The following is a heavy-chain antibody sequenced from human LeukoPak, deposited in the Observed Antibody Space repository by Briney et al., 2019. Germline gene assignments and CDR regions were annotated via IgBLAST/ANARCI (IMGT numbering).Heavy chain of an antibody. Sequence: SETLSLTCTVSGGSISSSSYYWSWIRQPPGKGLEWIGEINHSGSTNYNPSLKSRVTISVDTSKNQFSLKLSSVTAADTAVYCCARGLRYGSGWGGREKYYFDYWGQGTLVTVSS. CDR1: GGSISSSSYY. D-gene: IGHD6-19*01. CDR2: INHSGST. CDR3: ARGLRYGSGWGGREKYYFDY. V-gene: IGHV4-39*07. J-gene: IGHJ4*02.